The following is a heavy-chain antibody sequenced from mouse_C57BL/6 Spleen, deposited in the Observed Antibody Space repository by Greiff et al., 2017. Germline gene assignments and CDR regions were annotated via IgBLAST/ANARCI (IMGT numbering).Heavy chain of an antibody. J-gene: IGHJ2*01. Sequence: QVQLKESGPELVKPGASVKISCKASGYAFSSSWMNWVKQRPGKGLEWIGRIYPGDGDTNYNGKFKGKATLTADKSSSTAYMQLSSLTSEDSAVYFCARVRYDYDFDYWGQGTTLTVSS. V-gene: IGHV1-82*01. CDR2: IYPGDGDT. CDR1: GYAFSSSW. D-gene: IGHD2-4*01. CDR3: ARVRYDYDFDY.